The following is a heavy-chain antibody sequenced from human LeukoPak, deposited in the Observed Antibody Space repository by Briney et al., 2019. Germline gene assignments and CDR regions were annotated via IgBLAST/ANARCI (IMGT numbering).Heavy chain of an antibody. J-gene: IGHJ3*02. Sequence: PSETLSLTCTVSGGSISSYYWSWIRQPPGKGLEWIGYIYYSGSTNYNPSLKSRATISVDTSKNQFSLKLSSVTAADTAVYYCARRPIVGATTPGDAFDIWGQGTMVTVSS. D-gene: IGHD1-26*01. CDR2: IYYSGST. V-gene: IGHV4-59*08. CDR1: GGSISSYY. CDR3: ARRPIVGATTPGDAFDI.